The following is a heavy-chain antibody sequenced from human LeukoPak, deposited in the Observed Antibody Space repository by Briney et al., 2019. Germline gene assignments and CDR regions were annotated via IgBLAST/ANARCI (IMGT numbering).Heavy chain of an antibody. J-gene: IGHJ4*02. CDR2: IYYSGST. V-gene: IGHV4-31*03. CDR3: ASLTESGYDFFWNY. D-gene: IGHD5-12*01. CDR1: GGSISSGGYY. Sequence: SETLSLTCTVSGGSISSGGYYWSWIRQHPGKGLEWIGYIYYSGSTYYNPSLKSRVTISVDTSKNQFSLKLSSVTAADTAVYYCASLTESGYDFFWNYWGQGTLVTVSS.